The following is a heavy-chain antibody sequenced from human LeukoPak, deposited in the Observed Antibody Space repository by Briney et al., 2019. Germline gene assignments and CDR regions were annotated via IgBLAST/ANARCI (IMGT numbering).Heavy chain of an antibody. J-gene: IGHJ4*02. CDR2: ISAYSGNT. CDR1: GYTFTSSS. D-gene: IGHD3-3*01. Sequence: ASVKVSCEDPGYTFTSSSISSVRQAPGQRLERMGWISAYSGNTNYAQKLQGRVTMTTDTSTSTAYMELRSLRSDDTAVYYCARPYYDFWSGYYDWGQGTLVTVSS. V-gene: IGHV1-18*01. CDR3: ARPYYDFWSGYYD.